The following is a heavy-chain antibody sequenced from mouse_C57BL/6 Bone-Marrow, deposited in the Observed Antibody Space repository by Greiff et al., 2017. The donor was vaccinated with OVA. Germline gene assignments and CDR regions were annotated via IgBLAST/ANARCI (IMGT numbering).Heavy chain of an antibody. Sequence: QVQLKQSGAELARPGASVKLSCKASGYTFTSYGISWVKQRTGQGLEWIGEIYPRSGNTYYNEKFKGKATLTADKSSSTAYMELRSLTSEDSAVYFCARWYYYGSRDYWGQGTTLTVSS. J-gene: IGHJ2*01. CDR1: GYTFTSYG. V-gene: IGHV1-81*01. CDR2: IYPRSGNT. D-gene: IGHD1-1*01. CDR3: ARWYYYGSRDY.